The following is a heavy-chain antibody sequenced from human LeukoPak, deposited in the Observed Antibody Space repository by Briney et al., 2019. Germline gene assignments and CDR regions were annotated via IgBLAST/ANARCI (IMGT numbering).Heavy chain of an antibody. V-gene: IGHV3-48*04. CDR2: ISSSSSTI. J-gene: IGHJ1*01. D-gene: IGHD2-21*02. CDR3: ARPKNYDCGGDCYTGYFQH. CDR1: GFTFSSYS. Sequence: PGGSLRLSCAASGFTFSSYSMNWVRQAPGKGLEWVSYISSSSSTIYYADSVKGRFTISRDNAKNSLYLQMNSLRAEDTAVYYCARPKNYDCGGDCYTGYFQHWGQGTLVTVSS.